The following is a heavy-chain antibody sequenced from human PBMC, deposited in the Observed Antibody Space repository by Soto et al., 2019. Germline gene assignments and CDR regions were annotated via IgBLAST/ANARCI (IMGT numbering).Heavy chain of an antibody. Sequence: GGSLRLSCAASGFTFSSYAMSWVRQAPGKGLEWVSAISGSGGSTYYADSVKGRFTISRDNSKNTLYLQMNSLRAEDTAVYYCAKNLCIGGGDCYIYFDYWGQGTLVTVSS. CDR3: AKNLCIGGGDCYIYFDY. D-gene: IGHD2-21*02. V-gene: IGHV3-23*01. CDR2: ISGSGGST. J-gene: IGHJ4*02. CDR1: GFTFSSYA.